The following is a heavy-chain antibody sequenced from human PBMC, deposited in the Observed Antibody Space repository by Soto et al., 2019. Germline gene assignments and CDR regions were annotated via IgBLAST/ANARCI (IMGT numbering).Heavy chain of an antibody. J-gene: IGHJ4*02. CDR2: IYPGDSDT. CDR1: GYSFASHW. D-gene: IGHD1-26*01. Sequence: GESLKISCKGSGYSFASHWVAWVRQMPEKGLEWIGTIYPGDSDTKYSSAFRGHVTISADTSASTAYLQWRSLEATDSAIYYCARYSGSYWHYLDFWGQGTLVTVS. CDR3: ARYSGSYWHYLDF. V-gene: IGHV5-51*01.